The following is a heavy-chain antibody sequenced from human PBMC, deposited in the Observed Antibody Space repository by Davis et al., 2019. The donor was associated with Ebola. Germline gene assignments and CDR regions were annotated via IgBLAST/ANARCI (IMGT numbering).Heavy chain of an antibody. CDR3: ARVTIFGFGMDV. Sequence: GSLRLSCAVSGGSISSSNWWSWVRQPPGKGLEWIGEIYHSGSTNYNPSLKSRVTISVDRSKNQFSLKLSSVTAADTAVYYCARVTIFGFGMDVWGQGTTVTVSS. J-gene: IGHJ6*02. CDR2: IYHSGST. CDR1: GGSISSSNW. D-gene: IGHD3-3*01. V-gene: IGHV4-4*02.